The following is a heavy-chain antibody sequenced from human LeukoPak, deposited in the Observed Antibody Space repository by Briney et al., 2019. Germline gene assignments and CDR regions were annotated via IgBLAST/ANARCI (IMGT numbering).Heavy chain of an antibody. Sequence: GGSLRLSCAASGFTFSSYSMNWVRQAPGKGLEWVSYISSSGSTIYYADSVKGRFTISRDNAKNSLYLQMNSLRAEDTAVYYCAHYGGNSGLLRYWGQGTLVTVSS. D-gene: IGHD4-23*01. CDR1: GFTFSSYS. J-gene: IGHJ4*02. V-gene: IGHV3-48*04. CDR2: ISSSGSTI. CDR3: AHYGGNSGLLRY.